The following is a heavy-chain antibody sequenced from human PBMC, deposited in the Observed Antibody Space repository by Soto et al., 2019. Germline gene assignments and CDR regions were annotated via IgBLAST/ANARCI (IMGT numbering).Heavy chain of an antibody. J-gene: IGHJ3*02. CDR3: ARLPTSRSNYDFWSGYYANDAFDI. D-gene: IGHD3-3*01. CDR2: IDPSDSYT. V-gene: IGHV5-10-1*01. Sequence: PGESLKISCKGSGYSFTSYWISWVRQMPGKGLEWMGRIDPSDSYTNYSPSFQGHVTISADKSISTAYLQWSSLKASDTAMYYCARLPTSRSNYDFWSGYYANDAFDIWGQGTMVTV. CDR1: GYSFTSYW.